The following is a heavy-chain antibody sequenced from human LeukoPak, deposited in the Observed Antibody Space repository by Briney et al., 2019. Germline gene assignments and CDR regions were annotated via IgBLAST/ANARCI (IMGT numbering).Heavy chain of an antibody. D-gene: IGHD2-15*01. J-gene: IGHJ4*02. CDR1: GFTVSNNF. CDR2: IYSGGTT. V-gene: IGHV3-66*01. CDR3: ARWVGSY. Sequence: GRSLRLSCAASGFTVSNNFLIWVRQAPGKGLEWVSVIYSGGTTYYTDSVKGRFTVSRDNSKNTLYLQMNSLRAEDTAVYYCARWVGSYWGQGTLVTVSS.